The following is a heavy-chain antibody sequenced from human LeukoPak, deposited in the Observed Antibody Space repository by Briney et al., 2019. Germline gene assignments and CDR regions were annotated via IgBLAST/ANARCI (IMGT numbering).Heavy chain of an antibody. CDR2: IKSKSDGETT. CDR1: GFTFSNAW. CDR3: TAQYYDILSGDILSR. J-gene: IGHJ4*02. D-gene: IGHD3-9*01. Sequence: PGGSLRLSCAASGFTFSNAWMSWVRQAPGMGLEWVGRIKSKSDGETTDYAAPVKGRFTISGDDSQNTVYLQMNSLKTEDRAVYYCTAQYYDILSGDILSRWGQGTLVTVSS. V-gene: IGHV3-15*01.